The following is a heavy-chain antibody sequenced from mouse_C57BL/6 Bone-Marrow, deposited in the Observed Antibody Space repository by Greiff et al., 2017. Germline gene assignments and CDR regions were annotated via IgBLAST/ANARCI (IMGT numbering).Heavy chain of an antibody. CDR1: GYTFTSYW. V-gene: IGHV1-64*01. D-gene: IGHD2-3*01. Sequence: QVQLQQPGAELVKPGASVKLSCKASGYTFTSYWMHWVKQRPGQGLEWIGMIHPNSGSTNYNEKFKSKATLTVDKSSSTAYMQLSSLTSEDSAVYYCARSGWLLLFAYWGQGTLVTVSA. CDR2: IHPNSGST. J-gene: IGHJ3*01. CDR3: ARSGWLLLFAY.